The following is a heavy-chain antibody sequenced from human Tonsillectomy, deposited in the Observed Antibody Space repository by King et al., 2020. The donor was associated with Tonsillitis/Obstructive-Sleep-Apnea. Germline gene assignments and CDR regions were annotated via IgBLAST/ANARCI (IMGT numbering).Heavy chain of an antibody. J-gene: IGHJ4*02. CDR1: GYTFTGYY. D-gene: IGHD4-17*01. Sequence: VQLVESGAEVKKPGASVKVSCKASGYTFTGYYMHWVRQAPGQGLEWMGRINPNSGGTNYAQNFQGRVTMTRDTSISPAYMELSRLRSDDTAVYYCARDVMTTVTTEADYWGQGTLVTVSS. CDR3: ARDVMTTVTTEADY. V-gene: IGHV1-2*06. CDR2: INPNSGGT.